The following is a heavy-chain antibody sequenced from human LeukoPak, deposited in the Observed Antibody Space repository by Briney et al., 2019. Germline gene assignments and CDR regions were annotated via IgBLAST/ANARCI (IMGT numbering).Heavy chain of an antibody. CDR2: IKQDGSEK. D-gene: IGHD6-19*01. J-gene: IGHJ6*03. CDR1: GFTFSSYW. CDR3: ARDQYDSSGWPTWYYYYYMDV. V-gene: IGHV3-7*01. Sequence: GGSLRLSCAASGFTFSSYWMSWVRQAPGKGLEWVANIKQDGSEKYYVDSVKGRFTISRDNAKNSLYLQMNSLRAEDTAVYYCARDQYDSSGWPTWYYYYYMDVWGKGTTVTVSS.